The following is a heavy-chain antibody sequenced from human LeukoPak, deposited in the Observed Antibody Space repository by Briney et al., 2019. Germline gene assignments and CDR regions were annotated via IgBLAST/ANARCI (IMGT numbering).Heavy chain of an antibody. D-gene: IGHD3-10*01. CDR1: GGSISSSSYY. CDR3: ARRGGAPAAFDI. Sequence: SETLSLTCTVSGGSISSSSYYWGWIRQPPGKGLEWIGSIYYSGSTYYNPSLKSRVTISVDTSKHQFSLKLSSVTAADTAVYYCARRGGAPAAFDIWGQGTMVTVSS. V-gene: IGHV4-39*01. J-gene: IGHJ3*02. CDR2: IYYSGST.